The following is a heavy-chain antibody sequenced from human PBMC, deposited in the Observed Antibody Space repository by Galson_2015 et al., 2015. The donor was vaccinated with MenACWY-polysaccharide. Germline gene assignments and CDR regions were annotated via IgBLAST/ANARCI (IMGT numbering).Heavy chain of an antibody. D-gene: IGHD2-2*01. CDR3: AREYCSRTTCFGMDV. V-gene: IGHV3-30*04. CDR2: ISYDGSNK. CDR1: GITFSTYA. J-gene: IGHJ6*02. Sequence: SLRLSCAASGITFSTYAMHWVRQAPGKGLEWVTVISYDGSNKYYADSVKGRFTISRDSSQNSFYLQMSSLRADDTAVYYCAREYCSRTTCFGMDVWGQGTTVTVFS.